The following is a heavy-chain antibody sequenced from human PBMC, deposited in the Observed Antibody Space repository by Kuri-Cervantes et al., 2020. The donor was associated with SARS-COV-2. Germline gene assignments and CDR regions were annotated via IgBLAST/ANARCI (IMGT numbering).Heavy chain of an antibody. V-gene: IGHV4-34*01. CDR1: GGSFSGYY. CDR2: INHSGST. D-gene: IGHD2-2*01. Sequence: SQTLSLTCAVYGGSFSGYYWSWIRQPPGKGLEWIGEINHSGSTNYNPSLKSRVTISVDTSKNQFSLKLSSVTAADTAVYYCAGWPVVPAANPKWGIDYWGQGTLVTVPQ. J-gene: IGHJ4*02. CDR3: AGWPVVPAANPKWGIDY.